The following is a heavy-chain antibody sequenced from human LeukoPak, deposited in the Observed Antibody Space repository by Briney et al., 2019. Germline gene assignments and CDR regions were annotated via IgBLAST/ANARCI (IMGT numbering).Heavy chain of an antibody. CDR3: ARGSSSGRGALDS. V-gene: IGHV3-48*04. D-gene: IGHD6-6*01. CDR2: ISSGSSTI. Sequence: PGGSLRRSCAASGFTFSIYTMNWVRQAPGKGLEWVSYISSGSSTIYYADSVKGRFTISRDNAKNSLFLQMNSLRAEDTAVYYCARGSSSGRGALDSWGQGTLVTVSS. J-gene: IGHJ4*02. CDR1: GFTFSIYT.